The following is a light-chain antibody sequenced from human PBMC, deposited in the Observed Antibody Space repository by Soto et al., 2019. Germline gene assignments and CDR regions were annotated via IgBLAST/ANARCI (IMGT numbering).Light chain of an antibody. Sequence: QTVVTQPASVSGSPGQSITISCTGTSRDIGTYDYVSWYRQHPGKAPELIIYDVTNRPSGVSNRFSASKSGNAASLTISGLQAEDEADYYCSSYTTNSQWVFGGGTKLTVL. CDR2: DVT. CDR1: SRDIGTYDY. J-gene: IGLJ3*02. CDR3: SSYTTNSQWV. V-gene: IGLV2-14*03.